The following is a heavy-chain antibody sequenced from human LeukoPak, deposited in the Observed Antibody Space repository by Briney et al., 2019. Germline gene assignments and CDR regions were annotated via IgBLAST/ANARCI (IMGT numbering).Heavy chain of an antibody. CDR1: GYTFTSYY. CDR3: ASNGGSYSGAGHDAFDI. D-gene: IGHD1-26*01. J-gene: IGHJ3*02. V-gene: IGHV1-46*01. CDR2: INPSGGST. Sequence: GASVKVSCKASGYTFTSYYMHWVRQAPGQGLEWMGIINPSGGSTSYAQKFQGRVTMTRDTSTSTVYMELSSLRSEDTAVYYCASNGGSYSGAGHDAFDIWGQGTMVTVSS.